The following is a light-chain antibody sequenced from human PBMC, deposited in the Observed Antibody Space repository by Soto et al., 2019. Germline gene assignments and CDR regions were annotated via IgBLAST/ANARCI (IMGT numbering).Light chain of an antibody. CDR1: QSISTY. CDR2: GAS. CDR3: LQKYFYPFT. J-gene: IGKJ3*01. Sequence: ETVLTQSPGTLSLSPGERATLSCRASQSISTYSAWYQQRPGQAPRLLIYGASSRAIGIPDRFSGRGSGTDFTLTISSLQPEDFATYYCLQKYFYPFTFGPGTKVDIK. V-gene: IGKV3-11*01.